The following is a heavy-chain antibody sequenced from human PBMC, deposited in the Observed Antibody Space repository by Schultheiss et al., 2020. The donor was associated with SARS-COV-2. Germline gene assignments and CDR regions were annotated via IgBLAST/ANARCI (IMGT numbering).Heavy chain of an antibody. Sequence: SETLSLTCSVSGDSISHYHWSWIRQPPGEGLEWIGYIYQSGSTNYNPSLKSRVTMSVDTSKNQFSLKLRSVTAADTAVYYCAREMNWGPTFYFDYWDQGTLVTVSS. D-gene: IGHD7-27*01. CDR1: GDSISHYH. CDR2: IYQSGST. J-gene: IGHJ4*02. CDR3: AREMNWGPTFYFDY. V-gene: IGHV4-59*12.